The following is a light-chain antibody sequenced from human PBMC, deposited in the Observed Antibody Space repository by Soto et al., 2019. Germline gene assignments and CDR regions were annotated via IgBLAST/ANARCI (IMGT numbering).Light chain of an antibody. V-gene: IGKV1-39*01. J-gene: IGKJ5*01. CDR1: QSISSY. CDR2: AAS. Sequence: DIQMTQSPSSLSASVGDRVTITCRASQSISSYLNLYQQKPGKAPKLLIYAASSWRSGVPSRFSGSGSGTDFTLTISSLQHEDFATYYCQQSYSTPTFGQGTRLEIK. CDR3: QQSYSTPT.